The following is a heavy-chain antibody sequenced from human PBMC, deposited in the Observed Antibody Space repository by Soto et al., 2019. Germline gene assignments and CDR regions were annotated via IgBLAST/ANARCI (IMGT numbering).Heavy chain of an antibody. V-gene: IGHV1-46*01. CDR2: INPSGGST. Sequence: ASVKVSCKASGYTFTSYYMHWVRQAPGQGLEWMGIINPSGGSTSYAQKFQGRVTMTRDTSTSTVYMELSSLRSEDTAVYYCARALDSGSYYKYCYGMDVWGQGTTVTVSS. D-gene: IGHD1-26*01. CDR3: ARALDSGSYYKYCYGMDV. J-gene: IGHJ6*02. CDR1: GYTFTSYY.